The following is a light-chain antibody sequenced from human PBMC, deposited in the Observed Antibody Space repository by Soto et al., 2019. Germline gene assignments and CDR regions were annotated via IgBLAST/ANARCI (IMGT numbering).Light chain of an antibody. J-gene: IGKJ2*01. CDR2: AAS. CDR3: QQYGSSPYT. V-gene: IGKV3-20*01. Sequence: DIVLTQSPGTLSLSPGEGATLSCRASQRVRSSNLAGYQQKPGQAPRLLIFAASSRATGIPDRFSGSGSGTDFTLTISRLEPEDFAVYYCQQYGSSPYTFGQGTKLEIK. CDR1: QRVRSSN.